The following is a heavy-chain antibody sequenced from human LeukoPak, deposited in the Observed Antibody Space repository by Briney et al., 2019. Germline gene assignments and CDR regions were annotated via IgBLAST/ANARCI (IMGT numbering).Heavy chain of an antibody. J-gene: IGHJ4*02. CDR2: TKHIGGT. Sequence: SETLSLTCAVYGESFSGYYYYWTWIRQPPGKGLEWIGETKHIGGTNYNASLRSRVTISADTSKNQFSLRLTSVTAADTAVYYCASLAIRGSNYGFDYWGQGTLVTVSS. V-gene: IGHV4-34*01. CDR1: GESFSGYY. D-gene: IGHD5-18*01. CDR3: ASLAIRGSNYGFDY.